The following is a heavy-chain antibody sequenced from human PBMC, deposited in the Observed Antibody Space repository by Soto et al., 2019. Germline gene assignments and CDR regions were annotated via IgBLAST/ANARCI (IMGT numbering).Heavy chain of an antibody. D-gene: IGHD6-6*01. V-gene: IGHV3-7*01. CDR2: INSDGSET. CDR3: ARVPRLLDY. Sequence: EVQLVESGGGLVQPGASLRLSCAASGFNFSPYWMNWVRQAPGKGLEWVAYINSDGSETNYVDSVKGRFTISRDNAKNSLFLQMNSLRVEDTAVYYCARVPRLLDYWGQGALVIVSS. CDR1: GFNFSPYW. J-gene: IGHJ4*02.